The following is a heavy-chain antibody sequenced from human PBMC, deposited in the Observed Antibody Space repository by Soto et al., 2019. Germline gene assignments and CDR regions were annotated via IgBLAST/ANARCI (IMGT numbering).Heavy chain of an antibody. CDR2: INPNSGGT. CDR3: ASTREELLWLDGMDV. V-gene: IGHV1-2*04. CDR1: GYTFTGYY. D-gene: IGHD3-10*01. Sequence: ASVKVSCKASGYTFTGYYMHWVRQAPGQGLEWMGWINPNSGGTNYAQKFQGWVTMTRDTSISTAYMELSRLRSGDTAVYYCASTREELLWLDGMDVWGQGTTVTVSS. J-gene: IGHJ6*02.